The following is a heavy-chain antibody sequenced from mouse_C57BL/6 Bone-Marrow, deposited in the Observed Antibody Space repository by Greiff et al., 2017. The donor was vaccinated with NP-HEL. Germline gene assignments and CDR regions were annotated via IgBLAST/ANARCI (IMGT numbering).Heavy chain of an antibody. V-gene: IGHV5-2*01. CDR2: INSDGGST. Sequence: DVKLVESGGGLVQPGESLKLSCESNEYAFPSHDMSWVRKTPEKRLELVAAINSDGGSTYYPDTMERRFIISRDNTKKTLYLQMSSLRSEDTALYYCARDGYDAWFAYWGQGTLVTVSA. CDR3: ARDGYDAWFAY. CDR1: EYAFPSHD. J-gene: IGHJ3*01. D-gene: IGHD2-2*01.